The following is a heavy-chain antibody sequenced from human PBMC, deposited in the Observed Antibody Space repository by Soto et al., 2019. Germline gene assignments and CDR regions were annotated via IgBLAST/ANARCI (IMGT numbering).Heavy chain of an antibody. CDR1: GGSISSSSYY. J-gene: IGHJ6*02. CDR2: IYYSGST. Sequence: SETLSLTCTVSGGSISSSSYYWGWIRQPPGKGLEWIGSIYYSGSTYYNPSLKSRVTISVDTSKNQFSLKLSSVTAADTAVYYCARLLGQLWSKYYYYGMDVWGQGTTVTVSS. CDR3: ARLLGQLWSKYYYYGMDV. D-gene: IGHD5-18*01. V-gene: IGHV4-39*01.